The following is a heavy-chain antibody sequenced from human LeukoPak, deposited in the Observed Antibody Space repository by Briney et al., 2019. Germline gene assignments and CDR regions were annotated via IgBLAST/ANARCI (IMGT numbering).Heavy chain of an antibody. V-gene: IGHV1-18*01. CDR2: ISAYNGNT. J-gene: IGHJ5*02. CDR3: ARVPAVDIVVVPAATHWFDP. Sequence: ASVTVSCKASGYTFTSYGISWVRQAPGQGLEWMGWISAYNGNTNYAQKLQGRVTMTTDTSTSTAYMELRSLRSDDTAVYYCARVPAVDIVVVPAATHWFDPWGQGTLVTVSS. CDR1: GYTFTSYG. D-gene: IGHD2-2*01.